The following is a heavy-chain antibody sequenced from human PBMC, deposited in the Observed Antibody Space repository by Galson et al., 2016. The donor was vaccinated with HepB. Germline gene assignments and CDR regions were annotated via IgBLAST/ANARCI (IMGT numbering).Heavy chain of an antibody. D-gene: IGHD5-18*01. Sequence: SETLSLTCTVSGGSISTSTYYWGWIRQPPGKGLEWIGSIYYSGGTYYNPSLKSRVTISVDTSKNQFSLKLSSVTAADTAVYYCARSRYSYGSPGDRWDYWGQGTLVTVSS. J-gene: IGHJ4*02. CDR3: ARSRYSYGSPGDRWDY. CDR1: GGSISTSTYY. CDR2: IYYSGGT. V-gene: IGHV4-39*07.